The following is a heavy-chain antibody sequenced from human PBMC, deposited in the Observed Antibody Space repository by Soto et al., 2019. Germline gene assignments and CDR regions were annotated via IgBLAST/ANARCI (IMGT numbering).Heavy chain of an antibody. Sequence: PGGSLRLSCAASGISFSDYAMSWVRQAPGKGLEWISAISGDGVSKLYADSVRGRFTISRDNAANTLYLQMNSLRTEDTALYYCAKKDRLYGVAVAFDSRGQGTLVTVSS. CDR3: AKKDRLYGVAVAFDS. J-gene: IGHJ4*02. D-gene: IGHD6-19*01. CDR2: ISGDGVSK. V-gene: IGHV3-23*01. CDR1: GISFSDYA.